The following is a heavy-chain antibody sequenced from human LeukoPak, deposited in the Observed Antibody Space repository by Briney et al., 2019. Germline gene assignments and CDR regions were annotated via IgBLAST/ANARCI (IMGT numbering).Heavy chain of an antibody. CDR1: GFTFSIYN. CDR3: ARLTTTVTTPFDY. Sequence: NSGGSLRLSCAASGFTFSIYNMNWVRQAPGKGLEWVSSISSSRSYIYYADSVKGRFTISRDNAKNSLYLQMSSLRAEDTAVYYCARLTTTVTTPFDYWGQGTLVTVSS. CDR2: ISSSRSYI. V-gene: IGHV3-21*01. J-gene: IGHJ4*02. D-gene: IGHD4-17*01.